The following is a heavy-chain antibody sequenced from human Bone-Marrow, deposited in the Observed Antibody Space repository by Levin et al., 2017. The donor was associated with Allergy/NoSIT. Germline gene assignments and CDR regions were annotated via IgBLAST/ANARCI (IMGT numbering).Heavy chain of an antibody. D-gene: IGHD1-7*01. CDR1: GFSLRTAGGA. CDR3: AHLNRVHNWNYLPTF. Sequence: ASGPTLVKPTQTLTLTCAFSGFSLRTAGGAVGWIRQPPGKALEWLAVVYWDDEKRYSPSLKTRLTITKDTSRNEVVLTLTNMDPVDTATYFCAHLNRVHNWNYLPTFRGQGILVSVSS. V-gene: IGHV2-5*02. CDR2: VYWDDEK. J-gene: IGHJ4*02.